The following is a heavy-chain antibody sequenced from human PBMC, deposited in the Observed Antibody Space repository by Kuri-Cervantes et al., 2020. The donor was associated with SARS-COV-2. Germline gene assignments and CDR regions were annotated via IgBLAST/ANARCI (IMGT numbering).Heavy chain of an antibody. CDR2: IIPIFGTA. J-gene: IGHJ3*02. CDR1: GYTFTAYY. Sequence: SVKVSCKASGYTFTAYYMHRVRQAPGQGLEWMGGIIPIFGTANYAQKFQGRVTITTDESTSTAYMELSSLRSEDTAVYYCARGYGDQPYEYDAFDIWGQGTMVTVSS. CDR3: ARGYGDQPYEYDAFDI. V-gene: IGHV1-69*05. D-gene: IGHD4-17*01.